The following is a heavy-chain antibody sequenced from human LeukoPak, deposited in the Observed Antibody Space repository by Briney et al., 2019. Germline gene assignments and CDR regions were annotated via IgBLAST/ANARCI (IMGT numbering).Heavy chain of an antibody. CDR2: ISSSGSTI. Sequence: GGSLRLSCAASGFTFSSYEMNWVRQAPGKGLEWVSYISSSGSTIYYADSVKGRFTISRDNAKNLLYLQMNSLRAEDTAVYYCARDHVAVAGTQYYYYGMDVWGQGTTVTVSS. J-gene: IGHJ6*02. CDR1: GFTFSSYE. D-gene: IGHD6-19*01. CDR3: ARDHVAVAGTQYYYYGMDV. V-gene: IGHV3-48*03.